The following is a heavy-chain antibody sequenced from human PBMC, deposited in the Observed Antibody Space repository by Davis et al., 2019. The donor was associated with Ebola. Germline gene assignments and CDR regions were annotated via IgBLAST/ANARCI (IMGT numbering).Heavy chain of an antibody. J-gene: IGHJ3*02. V-gene: IGHV4-30-2*01. D-gene: IGHD3-22*01. CDR2: IYHSGST. CDR3: ARGPYDSSGYYYEAFDI. Sequence: PSETLSLTCAVSGGSISSGGYSWSWIRQPPGKGLEWIGYIYHSGSTYYNPSLKSRVTISVDRSKNQFSLKLSSVTAADTAVYYCARGPYDSSGYYYEAFDIWGQGTMVTVSS. CDR1: GGSISSGGYS.